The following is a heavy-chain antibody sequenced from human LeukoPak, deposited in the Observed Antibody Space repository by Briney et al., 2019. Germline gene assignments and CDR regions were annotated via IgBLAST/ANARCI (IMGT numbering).Heavy chain of an antibody. Sequence: ASVKVSCKASGYTFTSYYMHWVRQAPGQGLEWMGIINPSGGSTSYAQKFQGRVTMTRDMSTSTVYMELSSLRSEDTAVYYCAAVYYGSGSHGWYDYWGQGTLVTVSS. CDR3: AAVYYGSGSHGWYDY. CDR2: INPSGGST. V-gene: IGHV1-46*01. CDR1: GYTFTSYY. D-gene: IGHD3-10*01. J-gene: IGHJ4*02.